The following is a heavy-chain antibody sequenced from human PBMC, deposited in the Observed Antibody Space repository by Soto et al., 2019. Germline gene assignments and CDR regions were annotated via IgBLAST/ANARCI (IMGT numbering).Heavy chain of an antibody. J-gene: IGHJ5*02. CDR3: ARGSLNYYDSSRWFDP. Sequence: ASVKVSCKASGYTFTSYGISWVRQAPGQGLEWMGWISAYNGNTNCAQKLQGRVTMTTDTSTSTAYMELSSLRSEDTAVYYCARGSLNYYDSSRWFDPWGQGTLVTVSS. CDR2: ISAYNGNT. V-gene: IGHV1-18*04. CDR1: GYTFTSYG. D-gene: IGHD3-22*01.